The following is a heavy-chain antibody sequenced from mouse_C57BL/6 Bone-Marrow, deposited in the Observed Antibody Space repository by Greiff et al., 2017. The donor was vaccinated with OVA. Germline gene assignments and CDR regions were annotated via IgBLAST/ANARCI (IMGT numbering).Heavy chain of an antibody. CDR1: GYTFTSYW. J-gene: IGHJ2*01. Sequence: QVQLQQPGAELVKPGASVKMSCKASGYTFTSYWITWVKQRPGQGLEWLGDIYPGSGSTNYNEKFKSKATLTVDTSSSTAYMQLSSLTSEDSAVYYCARRGIYYDYDWGQGTTLTVSS. D-gene: IGHD2-4*01. CDR3: ARRGIYYDYD. CDR2: IYPGSGST. V-gene: IGHV1-55*01.